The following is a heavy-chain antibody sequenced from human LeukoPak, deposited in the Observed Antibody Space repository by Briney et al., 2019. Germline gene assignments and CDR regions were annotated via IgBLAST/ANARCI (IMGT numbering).Heavy chain of an antibody. D-gene: IGHD6-6*01. CDR2: IYHSEST. Sequence: PSETLSLTCAVSGDSINSRSYYWAWIRQPPGKGLEWIGSIYHSESTYYNPSLKSRVTISLDTSKNQFSLKLSSVTAADTAVYYCVSRAARPGHAFDIWGQGTMVTVSS. CDR3: VSRAARPGHAFDI. V-gene: IGHV4-39*01. CDR1: GDSINSRSYY. J-gene: IGHJ3*02.